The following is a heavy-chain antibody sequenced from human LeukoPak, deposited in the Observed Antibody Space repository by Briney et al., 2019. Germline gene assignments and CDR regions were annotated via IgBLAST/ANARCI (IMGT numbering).Heavy chain of an antibody. CDR3: ARGGKLTVDAFDI. CDR1: GGSISSGGYS. D-gene: IGHD1-1*01. Sequence: SETLSLTCAVSGGSISSGGYSWSWIRQPPGKGLEWIGYIYHSGSTYCNPSLKSRVTISVDRSKNQFSLKLSSVTAADTAVYYCARGGKLTVDAFDIWGQGTMVTVSS. V-gene: IGHV4-30-2*01. CDR2: IYHSGST. J-gene: IGHJ3*02.